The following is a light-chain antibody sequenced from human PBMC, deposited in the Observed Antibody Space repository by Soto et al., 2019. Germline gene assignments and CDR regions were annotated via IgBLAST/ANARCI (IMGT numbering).Light chain of an antibody. CDR1: TSDIGGYDY. CDR3: SSYTPSSTYV. V-gene: IGLV2-14*03. Sequence: QFALTQPASVSGSPGQSITISCTGSTSDIGGYDYVSWYQQYPGKAPRLIIYAVHSRPSGVSNRFSGSKSGNTASLTISGLQAEDEADYHCSSYTPSSTYVFGTGTKLTVL. J-gene: IGLJ1*01. CDR2: AVH.